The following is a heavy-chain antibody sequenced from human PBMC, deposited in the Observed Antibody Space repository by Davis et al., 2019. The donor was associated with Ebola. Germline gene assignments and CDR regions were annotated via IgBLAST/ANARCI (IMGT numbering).Heavy chain of an antibody. Sequence: PGGSLRLSCTVSGGSISSYYWSWIRQHPGKGLEWIGYIYYSGSTYYNPSLKSRVTISVDTSKNQFSLKLSSVTAADTAVYYCARGNGITIFGVHYYYYYMDVWGKGTTVTVSS. V-gene: IGHV4-59*01. CDR2: IYYSGST. D-gene: IGHD3-3*01. CDR3: ARGNGITIFGVHYYYYYMDV. CDR1: GGSISSYY. J-gene: IGHJ6*03.